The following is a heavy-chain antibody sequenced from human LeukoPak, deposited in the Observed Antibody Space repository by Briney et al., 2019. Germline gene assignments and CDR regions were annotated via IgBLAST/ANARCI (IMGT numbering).Heavy chain of an antibody. Sequence: GGSLRLSCAASGFTFSSYAMSWVRQAPGKGLEWVSAISGSGGSTYYADSVKGRFTISRDNSKNTLFLQLNSLRAEDTALYYCARDLHYYVAMDVWGQGTTVTVSS. CDR1: GFTFSSYA. D-gene: IGHD3-10*02. J-gene: IGHJ6*02. V-gene: IGHV3-23*01. CDR2: ISGSGGST. CDR3: ARDLHYYVAMDV.